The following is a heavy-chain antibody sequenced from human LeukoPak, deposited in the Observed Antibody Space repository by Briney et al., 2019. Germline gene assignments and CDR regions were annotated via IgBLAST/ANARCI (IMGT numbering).Heavy chain of an antibody. Sequence: PSETLSLTCTVSGGSISSYYWSWIRQPPGKGLEWIGYIYYSGSTNYNPSLKSRATISVDTSKNQFSLKLSSVTAADTAVYYCASYTAITPTFDYWGQGTLVTVSS. D-gene: IGHD5-18*01. CDR1: GGSISSYY. CDR2: IYYSGST. J-gene: IGHJ4*02. CDR3: ASYTAITPTFDY. V-gene: IGHV4-59*01.